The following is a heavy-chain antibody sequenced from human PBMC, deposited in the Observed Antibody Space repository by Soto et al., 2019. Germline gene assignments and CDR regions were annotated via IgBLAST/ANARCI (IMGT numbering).Heavy chain of an antibody. CDR2: IDHSGTT. CDR1: GVSISIPNW. CDR3: ATLPPRIVVTVLPIPS. J-gene: IGHJ4*02. V-gene: IGHV4-4*02. Sequence: SETLSITCAVSGVSISIPNWWAWVRQAPGKGLEWIGEIDHSGTTNYNPSLNSRVTISLDRSKNQFSLRLTSVAAADTAVYYCATLPPRIVVTVLPIPSWGQGTLVTVSS. D-gene: IGHD2-15*01.